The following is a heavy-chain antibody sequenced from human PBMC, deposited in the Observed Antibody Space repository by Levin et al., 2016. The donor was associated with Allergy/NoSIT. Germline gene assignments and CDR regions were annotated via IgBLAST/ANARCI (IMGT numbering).Heavy chain of an antibody. D-gene: IGHD1-26*01. J-gene: IGHJ4*02. V-gene: IGHV3-23*01. Sequence: WIRQPPGKGLEWVSRISAGVDNTYYADSVKGRFTISRDSSKNTLYLEMNSLRVEDTAVYYCAKGSGRRGGKIYLGEYDYWGQGTLVTVSS. CDR2: ISAGVDNT. CDR3: AKGSGRRGGKIYLGEYDY.